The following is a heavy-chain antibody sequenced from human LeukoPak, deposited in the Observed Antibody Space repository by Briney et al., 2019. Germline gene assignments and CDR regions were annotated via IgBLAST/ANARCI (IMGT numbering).Heavy chain of an antibody. CDR3: AKDDDWGRYKH. Sequence: PGGSLRLSCAASGFTFSSYEMNWVRQAPGKGLEWVSGISPSGGITYYIDSVKGRFTISRDNSKNTQSLQMNSLRAEDTAVYYCAKDDDWGRYKHWGQGTLVTVSS. CDR2: ISPSGGIT. CDR1: GFTFSSYE. J-gene: IGHJ1*01. V-gene: IGHV3-23*01. D-gene: IGHD3-16*01.